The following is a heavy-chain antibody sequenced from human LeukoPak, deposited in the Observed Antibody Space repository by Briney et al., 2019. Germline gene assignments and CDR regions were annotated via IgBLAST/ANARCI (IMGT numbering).Heavy chain of an antibody. V-gene: IGHV4-34*01. Sequence: SETRSLTCAVYGGSFSGYYCSWIRQPPGKVLEWIGEINHSGSPNYNPTLKSRVTISVDPSKNQFSLKLCSVTAADTAVYYCARGRPWLTTVTIPGAFDYWGQGTLVTVSS. D-gene: IGHD4-17*01. J-gene: IGHJ4*02. CDR3: ARGRPWLTTVTIPGAFDY. CDR1: GGSFSGYY. CDR2: INHSGSP.